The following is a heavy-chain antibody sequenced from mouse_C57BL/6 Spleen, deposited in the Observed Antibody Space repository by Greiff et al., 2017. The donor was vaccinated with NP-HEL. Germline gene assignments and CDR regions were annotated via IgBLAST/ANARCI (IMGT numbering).Heavy chain of an antibody. D-gene: IGHD6-1*01. J-gene: IGHJ4*01. Sequence: EVMLVESGGGLVKPGGSLKLSCAASGFTFSSYAMSWVRQTPEKRLEWVATISDGGSYTYYPANVKGRFTISRDNAKNNLYLQRSHLKSEDTAMYYCARAGVGLYAMDYWGQGTSVRVSS. CDR1: GFTFSSYA. V-gene: IGHV5-4*03. CDR2: ISDGGSYT. CDR3: ARAGVGLYAMDY.